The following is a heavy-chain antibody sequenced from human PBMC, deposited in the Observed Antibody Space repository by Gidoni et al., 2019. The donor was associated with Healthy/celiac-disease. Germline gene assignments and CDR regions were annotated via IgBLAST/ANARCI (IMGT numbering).Heavy chain of an antibody. CDR2: IIPICGTE. D-gene: IGHD2-2*01. Sequence: QVQLVQSGAEVKNTSSSVGVSCNSSGGSFSRYPISWVRQDPGQGLDWMGGIIPICGTENYAQTFQGRVTSTADESTSTAYTELSSLRSEDTAVYYCARADCSSTSCSTDYYYYYGMDVWGQGTTVTVSS. J-gene: IGHJ6*02. CDR1: GGSFSRYP. V-gene: IGHV1-69*01. CDR3: ARADCSSTSCSTDYYYYYGMDV.